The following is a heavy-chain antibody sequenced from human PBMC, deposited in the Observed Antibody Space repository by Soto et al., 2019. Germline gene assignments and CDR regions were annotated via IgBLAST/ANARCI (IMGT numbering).Heavy chain of an antibody. Sequence: QVQLQESGPGLVKPSETLSLTCTVSGGSISSYYWSWIRQPPGKGLEWIGYIYYSGSTNYNPSLKSRVTISVDTSKNQFSLKLSSVTAAGTAVYYCARDGYSSGWYGGYYYYYGMDVWGQGTTVTVSS. V-gene: IGHV4-59*01. D-gene: IGHD6-19*01. CDR1: GGSISSYY. CDR3: ARDGYSSGWYGGYYYYYGMDV. CDR2: IYYSGST. J-gene: IGHJ6*02.